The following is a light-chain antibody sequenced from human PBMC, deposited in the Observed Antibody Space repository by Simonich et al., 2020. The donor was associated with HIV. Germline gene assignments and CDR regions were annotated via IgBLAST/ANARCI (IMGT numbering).Light chain of an antibody. V-gene: IGLV2-23*01. CDR2: EGS. J-gene: IGLJ3*02. Sequence: QSALTQPRSVSGSPGQSVTISCTGTSSDVGSHNLVSWYQQHPGKAPKLMIYEGSKRPSGVSNRFSGSKSGNTASLTISGLQAEDEADYYCCSYADGVVFGGGTKLTVL. CDR1: SSDVGSHNL. CDR3: CSYADGVV.